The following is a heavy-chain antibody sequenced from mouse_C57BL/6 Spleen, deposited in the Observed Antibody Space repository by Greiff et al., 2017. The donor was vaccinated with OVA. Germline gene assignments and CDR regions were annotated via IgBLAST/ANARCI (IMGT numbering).Heavy chain of an antibody. CDR1: GYTFTDYY. V-gene: IGHV1-26*01. J-gene: IGHJ3*01. D-gene: IGHD2-4*01. Sequence: EVQLQQSGPELVKPGASVKISCKASGYTFTDYYMNWVKQSHGKSLEWIGDINPNNGGTSYNQKFKGKATLTVDKSSSTAYMERRSLTSEDSAVYYCADRDYDGAGFAYWGQGTLVTVSA. CDR2: INPNNGGT. CDR3: ADRDYDGAGFAY.